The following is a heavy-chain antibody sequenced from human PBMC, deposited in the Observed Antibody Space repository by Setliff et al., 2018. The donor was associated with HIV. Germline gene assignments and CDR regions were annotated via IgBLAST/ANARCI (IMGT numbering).Heavy chain of an antibody. V-gene: IGHV1-69*05. CDR1: GGTFSNYG. CDR3: ARDFAGYDILTGYTPRYAFDI. Sequence: SVKVSCKASGGTFSNYGMSWVRQAPGQGLEWMGGIIPISGTANYAQKFQGRVTITTDESTSTAYMELSGLRSEDTAVYYCARDFAGYDILTGYTPRYAFDIWGQGTMVTVSS. CDR2: IIPISGTA. D-gene: IGHD3-9*01. J-gene: IGHJ3*02.